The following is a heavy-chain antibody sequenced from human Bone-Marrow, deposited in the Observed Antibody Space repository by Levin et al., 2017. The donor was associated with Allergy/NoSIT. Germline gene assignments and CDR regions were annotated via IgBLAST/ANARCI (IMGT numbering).Heavy chain of an antibody. V-gene: IGHV4-30-4*01. Sequence: SQTLSLTCTVSGGSISSDDSYWSWIRQPPGKGLEWIGYTYYTGSTYYKPSLKSRIVISVDTSKNQFSLKLRSVTDADTAVYYCARETPIPVRGTTDYWGQGTLVTVSS. CDR3: ARETPIPVRGTTDY. CDR1: GGSISSDDSY. CDR2: TYYTGST. D-gene: IGHD2-21*01. J-gene: IGHJ4*02.